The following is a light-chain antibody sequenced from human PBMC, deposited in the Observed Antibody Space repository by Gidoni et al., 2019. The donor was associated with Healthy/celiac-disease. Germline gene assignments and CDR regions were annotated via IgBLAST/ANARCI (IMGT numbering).Light chain of an antibody. J-gene: IGLJ2*01. CDR1: SPNIGNNY. V-gene: IGLV1-51*02. CDR3: GTWDSSLSAGV. Sequence: HSVLTPPPSVSAAPGQKVTISCSGSSPNIGNNYVPWYQQLPGTAPKLLIYENNKRPSGIPDRFSGSKSGTSATLGITGLQTGDEADYYCGTWDSSLSAGVFGGGTKLTVL. CDR2: ENN.